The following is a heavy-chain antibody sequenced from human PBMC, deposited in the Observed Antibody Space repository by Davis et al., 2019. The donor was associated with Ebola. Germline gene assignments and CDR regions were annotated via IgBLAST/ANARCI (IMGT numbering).Heavy chain of an antibody. CDR1: GVSFTCYN. V-gene: IGHV4-59*01. J-gene: IGHJ6*04. D-gene: IGHD3-10*01. CDR2: IYYSGST. Sequence: MPSETLSLSCAASGVSFTCYNWSWIRQPPGKGLEWIGYIYYSGSTNYNPSLKSRVTISVDTSKNQFSLKLSSVTAADTAVYYCARGVGLLWFGESFPVDVWGKGTTVTVSS. CDR3: ARGVGLLWFGESFPVDV.